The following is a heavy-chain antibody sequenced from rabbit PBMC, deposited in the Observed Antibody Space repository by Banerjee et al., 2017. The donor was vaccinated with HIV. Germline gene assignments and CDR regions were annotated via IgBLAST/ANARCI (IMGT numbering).Heavy chain of an antibody. CDR3: ARQAYASSSGYSYGMDL. V-gene: IGHV1S7*01. CDR1: GFSFSSSYY. CDR2: IDPVFGST. Sequence: QQLVESGGGLVKPGASLTLTCTASGFSFSSSYYMSWVRQAPGKGLEWIGYIDPVFGSTYYASWVNGRFTISSHNAQNTLYLQLNSLTAADTATYFCARQAYASSSGYSYGMDLWGQGTLVTVS. J-gene: IGHJ6*01. D-gene: IGHD1-1*01.